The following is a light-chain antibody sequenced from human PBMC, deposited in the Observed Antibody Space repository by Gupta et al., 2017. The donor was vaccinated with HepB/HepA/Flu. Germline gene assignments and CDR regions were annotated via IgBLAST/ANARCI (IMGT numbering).Light chain of an antibody. J-gene: IGKJ4*01. V-gene: IGKV3-15*01. CDR2: GAS. CDR3: QQYKDWPLT. CDR1: QSVSSS. Sequence: EILMSQSPATLSVSPGERATLAGRARQSVSSSLAWYQQKPGQAPRLLIYGASTRATGIPTRFSGSGSGTEFTLTISSLQSEDFAVYYCQQYKDWPLTFGGGTKVEIK.